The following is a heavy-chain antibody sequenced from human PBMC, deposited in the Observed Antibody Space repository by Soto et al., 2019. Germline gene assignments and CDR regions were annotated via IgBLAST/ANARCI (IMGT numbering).Heavy chain of an antibody. V-gene: IGHV3-66*02. CDR1: GFTVSSNY. J-gene: IGHJ6*03. CDR2: IYSGGST. CDR3: SSQYSSSWYYYYYMDV. D-gene: IGHD6-13*01. Sequence: GGSLRLSCAASGFTVSSNYMSWVRQAPGKGLEWVSVIYSGGSTYYADSVKGRFTITRDNSKNTLYLQINSLRAEDTAVFYYSSQYSSSWYYYYYMDVWGKGTTVTVSS.